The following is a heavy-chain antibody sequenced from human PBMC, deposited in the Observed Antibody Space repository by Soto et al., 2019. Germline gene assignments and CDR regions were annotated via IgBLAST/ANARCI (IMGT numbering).Heavy chain of an antibody. Sequence: PSETLSLTCAVSGGSISSGVYSWSWIRQPPGKGLEWIGYIYHSGSTYYNPSLKSRVTISVDRSKNQFSLKLRSLRSDDTAVYYCARDGYDILTGYLQSRASVPNYYYYGMDVWGQGTTVTVSS. D-gene: IGHD3-9*01. CDR2: IYHSGST. CDR1: GGSISSGVYS. J-gene: IGHJ6*02. CDR3: ARDGYDILTGYLQSRASVPNYYYYGMDV. V-gene: IGHV4-30-2*01.